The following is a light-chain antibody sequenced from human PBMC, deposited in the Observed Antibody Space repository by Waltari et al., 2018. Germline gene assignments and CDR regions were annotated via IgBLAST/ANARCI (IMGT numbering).Light chain of an antibody. Sequence: EIVLTQTPLSLPVTPGESASISCRSSQSLVHRDGSTFLDWYLQRPGQSPQLLIYGGSHRASGVPDRFSGSGSGTSFTLKIHRVEAEDVGHYFRMQHKGLPPTFGQGTKVEIK. CDR2: GGS. J-gene: IGKJ1*01. CDR3: MQHKGLPPT. V-gene: IGKV2-40*01. CDR1: QSLVHRDGSTF.